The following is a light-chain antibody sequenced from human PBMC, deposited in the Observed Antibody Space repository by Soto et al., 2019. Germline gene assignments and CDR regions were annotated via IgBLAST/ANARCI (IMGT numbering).Light chain of an antibody. V-gene: IGKV3-11*01. CDR2: GAF. J-gene: IGKJ5*01. Sequence: EIVLTQSPATLSLSPGERATLSCRASPSVTNFLAWYQQKPGQAPRPLIYGAFNRATCIPARFSGSGSGTDFTLTISSLEPEDSAVYYCQQRNVWPPVTFGQGTRLEIK. CDR3: QQRNVWPPVT. CDR1: PSVTNF.